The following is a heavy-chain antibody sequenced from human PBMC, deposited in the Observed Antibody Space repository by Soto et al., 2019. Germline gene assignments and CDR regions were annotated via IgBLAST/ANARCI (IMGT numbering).Heavy chain of an antibody. CDR2: VAYSGST. Sequence: QLQLQESGPGLVKPSETLSLTCSVSGVSVSSRGYYWDWIRQPPGKGLEWIGSVAYSGSTYYNPAHKSRVTISAARSKNAFSLKLDSMTAADTSVYYCARRRTNTDIRPPRGYYFDFWGLGILVTVSS. CDR3: ARRRTNTDIRPPRGYYFDF. D-gene: IGHD3-10*01. CDR1: GVSVSSRGYY. V-gene: IGHV4-39*02. J-gene: IGHJ4*02.